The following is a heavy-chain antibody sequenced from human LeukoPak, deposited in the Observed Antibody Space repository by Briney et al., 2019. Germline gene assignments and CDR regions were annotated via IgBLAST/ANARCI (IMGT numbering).Heavy chain of an antibody. CDR2: ISGGGDTV. D-gene: IGHD2-21*01. CDR3: ARDRRYCGGGTCVPIPYYDH. CDR1: GFTFSSYE. Sequence: GGSLRLSCVASGFTFSSYEMNWVRQAPGKGLEWVSYISGGGDTVFYADSVKGRFTISRDNAKNSLYLQMNSLRAEDTATYYCARDRRYCGGGTCVPIPYYDHWGQGTLVTVSS. J-gene: IGHJ4*02. V-gene: IGHV3-48*03.